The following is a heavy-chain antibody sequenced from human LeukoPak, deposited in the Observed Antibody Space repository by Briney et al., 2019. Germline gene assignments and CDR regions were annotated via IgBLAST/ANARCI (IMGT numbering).Heavy chain of an antibody. CDR1: GFTFSIYA. D-gene: IGHD6-19*01. Sequence: GGSLRLSCAASGFTFSIYAMSWVRQAPGKGLEWVSSITSNGAGTFYADSVNDRFTISRDNSKNTLYLQVNSLRAEDTAVYYCAKDSRRTSGWYYFDYWGQGALVTVSS. CDR3: AKDSRRTSGWYYFDY. CDR2: ITSNGAGT. J-gene: IGHJ4*02. V-gene: IGHV3-23*01.